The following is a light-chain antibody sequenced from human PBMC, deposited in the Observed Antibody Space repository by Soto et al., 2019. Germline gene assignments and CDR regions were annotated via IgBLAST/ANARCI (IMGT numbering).Light chain of an antibody. V-gene: IGKV1-9*01. J-gene: IGKJ1*01. CDR3: QQYETFSGT. CDR2: TAS. CDR1: QGINSY. Sequence: DIQLTQSPSFLSASVGDRVTVTCRASQGINSYLAWYQQKPGKAPKLLIYTASTLQSGVPSRFSGSGSGTEFTLTITSLQPEDFAAYYCQQYETFSGTFGQGTKVDI.